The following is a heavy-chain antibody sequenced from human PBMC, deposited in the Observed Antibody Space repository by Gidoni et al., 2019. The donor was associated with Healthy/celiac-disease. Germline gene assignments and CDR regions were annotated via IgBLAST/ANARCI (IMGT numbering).Heavy chain of an antibody. D-gene: IGHD2-8*02. V-gene: IGHV1-69*01. CDR3: ARGWTADGGMNFDY. Sequence: QVQLVQSGAEVKKPGSSVKVSGKASGGTFSSYAISWVRQGTGQGLEWMGGIIPIFGKANYAQKFQGRVTITADESTRTAYMELSSLRSEDTAVYYCARGWTADGGMNFDYWGQGTLVTVSS. CDR2: IIPIFGKA. CDR1: GGTFSSYA. J-gene: IGHJ4*02.